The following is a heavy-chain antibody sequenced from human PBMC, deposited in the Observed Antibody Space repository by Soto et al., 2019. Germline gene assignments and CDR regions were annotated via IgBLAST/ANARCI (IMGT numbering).Heavy chain of an antibody. Sequence: QPGGSLRLSCAASGFTFSSYWMHWVRQAPGKGLVWVSRLNSDRTTTNYADSVKGRFTISRDNARNTLHLQMNSLRAEDTAVYYCVRDGYPAWVYGVDVWGQGTTVTVSS. V-gene: IGHV3-74*01. CDR1: GFTFSSYW. D-gene: IGHD1-1*01. CDR2: LNSDRTTT. J-gene: IGHJ6*02. CDR3: VRDGYPAWVYGVDV.